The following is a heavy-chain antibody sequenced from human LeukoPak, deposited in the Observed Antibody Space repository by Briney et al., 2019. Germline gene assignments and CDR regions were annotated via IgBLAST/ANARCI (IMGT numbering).Heavy chain of an antibody. CDR3: ARAILTPSGYVWHFDL. CDR2: NS. J-gene: IGHJ2*01. CDR1: GDSISSGGYY. D-gene: IGHD3-3*01. Sequence: PSQTLSLTCTVSGDSISSGGYYWSWFRQHPGKGLEWIGYNSYYNPALKSRVTISVDTSKNQFSLNLSSVTAADTAVYYCARAILTPSGYVWHFDLWGRGTLVTVSS. V-gene: IGHV4-31*03.